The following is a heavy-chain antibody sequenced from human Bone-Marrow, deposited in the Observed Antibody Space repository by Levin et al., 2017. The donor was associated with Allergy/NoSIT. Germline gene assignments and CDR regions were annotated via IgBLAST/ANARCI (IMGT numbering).Heavy chain of an antibody. Sequence: GASVKVSCKASGYSFTSYAMHWVRQVPGQRPAWMGWINTGYGNTETSQKFQGRISITMDTSATTAYLELSSLRSEDTAVYYCATGCCKSATCYHFDFWGQGSLVTVSS. J-gene: IGHJ4*02. CDR2: INTGYGNT. CDR1: GYSFTSYA. V-gene: IGHV1-3*04. CDR3: ATGCCKSATCYHFDF. D-gene: IGHD2-2*01.